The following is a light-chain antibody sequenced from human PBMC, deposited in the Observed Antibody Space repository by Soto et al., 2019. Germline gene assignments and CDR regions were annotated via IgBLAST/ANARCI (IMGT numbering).Light chain of an antibody. CDR2: DAS. V-gene: IGKV1-33*01. J-gene: IGKJ3*01. Sequence: DIPLTQSPSSLSASVGDRVTITCQASQGISNFLNWYQQKPGKAPQLLIYDASNLQTGVPSRFSGSGSGTYFTFTISSLQPEDFATYYCQQYASLPPFTFGPGTKVDIK. CDR1: QGISNF. CDR3: QQYASLPPFT.